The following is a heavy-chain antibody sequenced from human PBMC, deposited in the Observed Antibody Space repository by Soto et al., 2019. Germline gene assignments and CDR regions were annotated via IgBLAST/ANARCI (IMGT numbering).Heavy chain of an antibody. V-gene: IGHV1-18*01. Sequence: QVQLVQSRGEVKKPGASVKVSCKTSGYSFTTYGISWVRQAPGQGLEWMGWISGYNGNTNYAQKLQGRVTMTTDTSPSTAYMELRSLRSDDTAVYYCAREGPATYYYYGMDVWGQGSTVTVSS. CDR1: GYSFTTYG. CDR3: AREGPATYYYYGMDV. CDR2: ISGYNGNT. J-gene: IGHJ6*02.